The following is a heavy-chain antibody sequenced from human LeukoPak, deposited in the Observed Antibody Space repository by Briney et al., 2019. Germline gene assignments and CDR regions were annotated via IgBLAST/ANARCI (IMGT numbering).Heavy chain of an antibody. CDR1: GGSISSYY. D-gene: IGHD3-22*01. V-gene: IGHV4-59*12. CDR2: IYYSGST. CDR3: AREGDYDSSGYYSNVDY. J-gene: IGHJ4*02. Sequence: SETLSLTCTVSGGSISSYYWSWIRQPPGKGLEWIGYIYYSGSTNYNPSLKSRVTISVDTSKNQLSLKLSSVTAADTAVYYCAREGDYDSSGYYSNVDYWGQGTLVTVSS.